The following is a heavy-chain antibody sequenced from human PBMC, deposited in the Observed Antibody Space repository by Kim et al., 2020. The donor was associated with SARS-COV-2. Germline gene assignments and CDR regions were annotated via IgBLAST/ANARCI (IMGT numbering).Heavy chain of an antibody. CDR1: GYTFTSYA. CDR2: INTNTGNP. Sequence: ASVKVSCKASGYTFTSYAMNWVRQAPGQGLEWMGWINTNTGNPTYAQGFTGRFVFSLDTSVSTAYLQISSLKAEDTAVYYCARGPWGYCSGGSCYWRTNTRDYGMDVWGQGTTVTVSS. D-gene: IGHD2-15*01. V-gene: IGHV7-4-1*02. CDR3: ARGPWGYCSGGSCYWRTNTRDYGMDV. J-gene: IGHJ6*02.